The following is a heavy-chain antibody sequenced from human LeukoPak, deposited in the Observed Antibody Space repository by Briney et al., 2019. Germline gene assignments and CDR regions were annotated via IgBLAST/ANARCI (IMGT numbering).Heavy chain of an antibody. V-gene: IGHV3-30*18. J-gene: IGHJ6*02. CDR3: AKEKGSGSYYNYQYGMDV. CDR2: ISFDGGNK. D-gene: IGHD3-10*01. Sequence: PGGSLRLSCAASGFTSRNYAMHWVRQAPGKGLEWVAVISFDGGNKVYADSVKGRVTISRDNSKNTLSLQMNSLRAEDTAVYYCAKEKGSGSYYNYQYGMDVWGQGTTVTVSS. CDR1: GFTSRNYA.